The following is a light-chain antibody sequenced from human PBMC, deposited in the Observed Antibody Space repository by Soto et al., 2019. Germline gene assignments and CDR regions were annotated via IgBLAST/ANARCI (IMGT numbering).Light chain of an antibody. Sequence: ELTQSPGTLSLSPGERATLSCRASQSVSSSYLAWYQQKPGQAPRLLIYGASSRATGIPDRFSGSGSGTDFTLTISRLEPEDFAVYYCQQYGSSPLTFGGGTKVDI. V-gene: IGKV3-20*01. CDR3: QQYGSSPLT. J-gene: IGKJ4*01. CDR2: GAS. CDR1: QSVSSSY.